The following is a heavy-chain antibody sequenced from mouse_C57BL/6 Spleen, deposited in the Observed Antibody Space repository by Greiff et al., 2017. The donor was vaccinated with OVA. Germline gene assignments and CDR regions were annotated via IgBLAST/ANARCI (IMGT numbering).Heavy chain of an antibody. V-gene: IGHV1-80*01. J-gene: IGHJ1*03. CDR1: GYAFSSYW. D-gene: IGHD1-1*01. CDR3: AREGITTVVATRYFDV. Sequence: QVQLQQSGAELVKPGASVKISCKASGYAFSSYWMNWVKQRPGKGLEWIGQIYPGDGDTNYNGKFKGKATLTADKSSSTAYVQLSSLTSEDSAVYFCAREGITTVVATRYFDVWGTGTTVTVSS. CDR2: IYPGDGDT.